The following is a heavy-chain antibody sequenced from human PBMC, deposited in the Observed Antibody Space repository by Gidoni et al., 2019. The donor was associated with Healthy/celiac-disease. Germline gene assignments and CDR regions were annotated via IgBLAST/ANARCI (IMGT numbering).Heavy chain of an antibody. D-gene: IGHD5-18*01. CDR2: ISWNSGSI. V-gene: IGHV3-9*01. CDR1: VFTFYEYA. Sequence: EVQLVESGGGLVQPGWSLRLSCAASVFTFYEYAMQWVRHAPGKGLEWVSGISWNSGSIGYADSVKGRFTIYRDNAKNSLYLQINSLRAEDTALYYCAKDKGYSYGYSPFDYWGQGTLVTVSS. CDR3: AKDKGYSYGYSPFDY. J-gene: IGHJ4*02.